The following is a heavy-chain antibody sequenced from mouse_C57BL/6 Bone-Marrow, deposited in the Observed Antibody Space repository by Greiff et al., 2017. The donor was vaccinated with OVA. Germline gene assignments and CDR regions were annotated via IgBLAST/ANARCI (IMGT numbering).Heavy chain of an antibody. CDR1: GYTFTDYY. Sequence: EVQLQQSGPELVKPGASVKISCKASGYTFTDYYMNWVKQSHGKSLEWIGDINPNNGGTSYNQKFKGKATLTVDKSSSTAYMELRSLTSEDSAVYYCARWGVTTSRAYWGQGTLVTVSA. D-gene: IGHD2-2*01. CDR3: ARWGVTTSRAY. V-gene: IGHV1-26*01. J-gene: IGHJ3*01. CDR2: INPNNGGT.